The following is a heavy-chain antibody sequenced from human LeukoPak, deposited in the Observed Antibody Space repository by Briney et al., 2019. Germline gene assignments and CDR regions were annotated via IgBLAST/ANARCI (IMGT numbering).Heavy chain of an antibody. D-gene: IGHD3-10*01. CDR2: IDPSDSYT. V-gene: IGHV5-10-1*01. CDR1: GYSFTSYW. Sequence: GQPLRISCKGSGYSFTSYWISWVRQMPGKGLEWMGRIDPSDSYTNYSPSFQGHVTISADKSNSTAYLQWSSLKASDTAMYYCARLPGEYDYGSGSSSDYWGQGTLVTVSS. J-gene: IGHJ4*02. CDR3: ARLPGEYDYGSGSSSDY.